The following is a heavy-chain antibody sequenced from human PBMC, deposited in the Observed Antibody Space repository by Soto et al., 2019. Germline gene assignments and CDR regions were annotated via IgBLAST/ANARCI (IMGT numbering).Heavy chain of an antibody. J-gene: IGHJ4*02. CDR2: ISGGGGST. CDR1: GFTFSSYA. D-gene: IGHD6-6*01. CDR3: ARVPVEYSSFYYFDY. V-gene: IGHV3-23*01. Sequence: EVQLLESGGGLVQPGGSLRLSCAASGFTFSSYAMSWVRQAPGKGLDWVSTISGGGGSTYYADSVKGRFTISRDNSKNTLYLQMNSLRAEDTAVYYCARVPVEYSSFYYFDYWGQGTLVTVSS.